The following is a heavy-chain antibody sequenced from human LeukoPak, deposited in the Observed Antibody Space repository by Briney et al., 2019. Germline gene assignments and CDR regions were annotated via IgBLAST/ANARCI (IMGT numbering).Heavy chain of an antibody. V-gene: IGHV4-4*07. CDR2: IYTSGST. CDR3: AKSGSYYWYFDL. D-gene: IGHD1-26*01. Sequence: SETLSLTCTVSGGSISSYYWSWIRQPAGKGLEWIGRIYTSGSTNYNPSLKSRVTMSVDTSKNQFSLKLSSVTAADTAVYYCAKSGSYYWYFDLRGRGTLVTVSS. J-gene: IGHJ2*01. CDR1: GGSISSYY.